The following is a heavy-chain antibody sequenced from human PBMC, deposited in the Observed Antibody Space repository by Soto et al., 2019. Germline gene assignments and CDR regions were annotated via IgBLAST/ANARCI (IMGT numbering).Heavy chain of an antibody. CDR1: GFTFSNYA. CDR2: ISGSGDVT. D-gene: IGHD3-10*01. CDR3: ASHNYYNSDRRSSPLDY. V-gene: IGHV3-23*01. Sequence: EVHLLESGGGLVQPGGSLRLSCAASGFTFSNYAMSWVRQAPGKGLEWVSAISGSGDVTPYADSVKGRFTISRDISKTTLYLQMNSLRPEDTAVYFCASHNYYNSDRRSSPLDYWGPGTLVTVSS. J-gene: IGHJ4*02.